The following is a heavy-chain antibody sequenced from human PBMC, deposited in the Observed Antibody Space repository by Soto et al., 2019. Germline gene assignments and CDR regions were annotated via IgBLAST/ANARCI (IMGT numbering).Heavy chain of an antibody. V-gene: IGHV5-51*01. CDR3: ARRDLTGTFDY. CDR1: GYSFTCYW. CDR2: IYPGDSDT. D-gene: IGHD1-20*01. J-gene: IGHJ4*02. Sequence: PGESLKIPCKGPGYSFTCYWIGWVRQMPGKGREWMGIIYPGDSDTRYSPSFQGQVTISADKSISTAYLQWSSLKASDTAMYYWARRDLTGTFDYWGQGTLVTVSS.